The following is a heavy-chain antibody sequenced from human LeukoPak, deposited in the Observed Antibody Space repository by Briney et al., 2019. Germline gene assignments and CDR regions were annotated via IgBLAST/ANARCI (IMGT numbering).Heavy chain of an antibody. CDR1: GFTFRSYA. V-gene: IGHV3-23*01. J-gene: IGHJ5*02. CDR2: ISDSGDGT. Sequence: GGSLRLSCAGSGFTFRSYAMSWVRQSPVKGLEWVSAISDSGDGTYYADSVKARFTISRDNSKNTVYLEMSSLRAEETAVYYCVREVSAWPKNWFDPWGQGTLVTVSS. CDR3: VREVSAWPKNWFDP. D-gene: IGHD3-3*01.